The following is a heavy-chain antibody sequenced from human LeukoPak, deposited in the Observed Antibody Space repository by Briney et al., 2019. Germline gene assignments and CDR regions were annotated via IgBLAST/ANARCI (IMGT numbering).Heavy chain of an antibody. Sequence: SETLSLTCTVSGGSISNYYWSWVRQPPGEALEWIGYISYTGITHYNTSLESRVTMSVDTSKNQFSLKLRSLTAADTAVYYCAKHDKKDSGYYHADYWGQGTLVTVSS. CDR2: ISYTGIT. V-gene: IGHV4-59*08. D-gene: IGHD3-3*01. CDR3: AKHDKKDSGYYHADY. CDR1: GGSISNYY. J-gene: IGHJ4*02.